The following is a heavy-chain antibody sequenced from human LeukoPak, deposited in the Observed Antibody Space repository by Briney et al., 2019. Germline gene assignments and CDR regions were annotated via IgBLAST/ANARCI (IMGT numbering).Heavy chain of an antibody. J-gene: IGHJ3*02. D-gene: IGHD3-9*01. Sequence: PSETLSLTCAVYGGSFSGYYWSWIRQPPGKGLEWIGEINHSGSTNYNPSLKSRVTISVDTSKNQFSLKLSSVTAADTALYYCARGHYDILTGYYEYAFDIWGQGTMVTVSS. V-gene: IGHV4-34*01. CDR2: INHSGST. CDR3: ARGHYDILTGYYEYAFDI. CDR1: GGSFSGYY.